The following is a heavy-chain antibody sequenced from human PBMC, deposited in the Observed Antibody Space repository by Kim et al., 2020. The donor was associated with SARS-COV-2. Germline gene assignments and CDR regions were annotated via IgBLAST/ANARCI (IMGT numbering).Heavy chain of an antibody. V-gene: IGHV3-74*01. CDR2: INSDGSST. CDR3: ARGHLEAPRSALDY. J-gene: IGHJ4*02. CDR1: GFTFSTYW. Sequence: GGSLRLSCAASGFTFSTYWVHWVRQAPGKGLVCVSLINSDGSSTNYADSVKGRFTISRDNAKNTLYLQMNSLRAEDTAIYYCARGHLEAPRSALDYWGQGTLVTVSS.